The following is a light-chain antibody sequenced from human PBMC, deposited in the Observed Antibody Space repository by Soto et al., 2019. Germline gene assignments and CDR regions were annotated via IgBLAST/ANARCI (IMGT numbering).Light chain of an antibody. Sequence: NQLSQAPSSLSASIGNRVTITCRASQGISRYLAWYRQKPGKAPKLLIYVASTLQSGVPSRFSGSGSGTDFTLTISSLQPEDFATYYCQQSYSTTWTFGQGTKVDIK. J-gene: IGKJ1*01. CDR1: QGISRY. CDR3: QQSYSTTWT. CDR2: VAS. V-gene: IGKV1-9*01.